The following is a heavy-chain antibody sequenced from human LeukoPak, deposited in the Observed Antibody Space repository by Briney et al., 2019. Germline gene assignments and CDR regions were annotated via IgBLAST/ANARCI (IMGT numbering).Heavy chain of an antibody. CDR1: GGSFSGYY. J-gene: IGHJ4*02. CDR2: INHSGST. CDR3: AITYYDFWSGYGLDY. Sequence: SETLSLTCAVYGGSFSGYYWSWIRQPPGKGLEWIGEINHSGSTNYNPSLKSRVTISVDTSKNQFSLKLSSVTSADTAVYYCAITYYDFWSGYGLDYWGQGTLVTVSS. D-gene: IGHD3-3*01. V-gene: IGHV4-34*01.